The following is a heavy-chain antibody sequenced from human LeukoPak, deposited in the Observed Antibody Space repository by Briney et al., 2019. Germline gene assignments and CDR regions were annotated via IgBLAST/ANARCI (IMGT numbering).Heavy chain of an antibody. CDR2: MSPNSGDT. V-gene: IGHV1-8*02. D-gene: IGHD7-27*01. Sequence: ASVKASCKASSYTFTSYGINWVRQATGQRPEWMGWMSPNSGDTGYAQKFQDRVTMTRNTSISTAYMELSSLRSDDTAVYYCARGPPNWGYDYWGPGTLVTVSS. J-gene: IGHJ4*02. CDR3: ARGPPNWGYDY. CDR1: SYTFTSYG.